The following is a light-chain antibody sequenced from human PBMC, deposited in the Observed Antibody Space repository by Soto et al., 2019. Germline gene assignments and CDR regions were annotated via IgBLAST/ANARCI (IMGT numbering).Light chain of an antibody. J-gene: IGLJ1*01. CDR1: SSDVGGYNF. V-gene: IGLV2-14*01. Sequence: QSLLTQPASVSGSPGQSITISCTGSSSDVGGYNFVSWYQHHPGKAPQLMIYEVTDRPSGVSNRFSGSKSGNTASLTISGLQAEDEADYYCSSYTTSSTRVFGTGTKVTVL. CDR2: EVT. CDR3: SSYTTSSTRV.